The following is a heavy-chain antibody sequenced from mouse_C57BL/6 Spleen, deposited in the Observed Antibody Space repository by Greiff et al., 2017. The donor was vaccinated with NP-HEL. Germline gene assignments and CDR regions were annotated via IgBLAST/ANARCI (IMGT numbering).Heavy chain of an antibody. V-gene: IGHV1-55*01. CDR2: IYPGSGST. Sequence: QVQLQQPGAELVKPGASVKMSCKASGYTFTSYWITWVKQRPGQGLEWIGDIYPGSGSTNYNEKFKSKATLTVDTSSSTAYMQLSSLTSEDSAVYYCARRGIYYDYDGAMDYWGQGTSVTVSS. CDR1: GYTFTSYW. J-gene: IGHJ4*01. CDR3: ARRGIYYDYDGAMDY. D-gene: IGHD2-4*01.